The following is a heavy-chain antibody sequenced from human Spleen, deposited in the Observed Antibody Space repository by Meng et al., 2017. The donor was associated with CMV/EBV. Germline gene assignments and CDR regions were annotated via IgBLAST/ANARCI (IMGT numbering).Heavy chain of an antibody. CDR3: AREKGRSGGWYDYFDY. V-gene: IGHV4-39*07. D-gene: IGHD6-19*01. CDR2: IYYSGST. J-gene: IGHJ4*02. CDR1: GGSISSSSYY. Sequence: GSLRLSCTVSGGSISSSSYYWGWVRQPPGKGLEWIGTIYYSGSTYYNPSLKSRVTISADTSNNQFSLKLSSVTAADTAVYYCAREKGRSGGWYDYFDYWGQGALVTVSS.